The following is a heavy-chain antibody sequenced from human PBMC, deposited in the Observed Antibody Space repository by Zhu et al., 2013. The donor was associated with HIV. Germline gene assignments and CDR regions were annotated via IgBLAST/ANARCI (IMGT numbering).Heavy chain of an antibody. J-gene: IGHJ4*02. CDR1: GYTFYSYA. CDR3: ARTGVGLWCDY. D-gene: IGHD5-18*01. Sequence: QVQLVQSGAEVKKPGASVKVSCKASGYTFYSYAISWVRQAPGQGLEWMGWISVYNGNTKYAQKLQGRVTMTRDTSISTAYMELSRLRSDDTAVYYCARTGVGLWCDYWGQGTLVTVSS. V-gene: IGHV1-18*01. CDR2: ISVYNGNT.